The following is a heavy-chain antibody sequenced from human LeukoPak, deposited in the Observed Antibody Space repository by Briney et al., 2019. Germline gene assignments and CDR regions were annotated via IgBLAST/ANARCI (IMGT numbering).Heavy chain of an antibody. J-gene: IGHJ3*02. Sequence: GGSLRLSCAASGFTFSSYAMSWVRQAPGQGLEWVSAISGSVGSTYYAHSAKGRFTISRDNSKNTLYLQMNSLRAEDTAVYYCAKPTMGYCSGGSCHSYAFDIWGQGTMVTVSS. CDR1: GFTFSSYA. CDR3: AKPTMGYCSGGSCHSYAFDI. V-gene: IGHV3-23*01. D-gene: IGHD2-15*01. CDR2: ISGSVGST.